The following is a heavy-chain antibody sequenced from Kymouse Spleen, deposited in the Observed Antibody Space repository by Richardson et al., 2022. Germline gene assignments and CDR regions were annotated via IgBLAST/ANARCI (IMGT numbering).Heavy chain of an antibody. CDR2: IYYSGST. V-gene: IGHV4-39*01. CDR1: GGSISSSSYY. Sequence: QLQLQESGPGLVKPSETLSLTCTVSGGSISSSSYYWGWIRQPPGKGLEWIGSIYYSGSTYYNPSLKSRVTISVDTSKNQFSLKLSSVTAADTAVYYCARRRGSYYYGMDVWGQGTTVTVSS. CDR3: ARRRGSYYYGMDV. J-gene: IGHJ6*02. D-gene: IGHD3-16*02.